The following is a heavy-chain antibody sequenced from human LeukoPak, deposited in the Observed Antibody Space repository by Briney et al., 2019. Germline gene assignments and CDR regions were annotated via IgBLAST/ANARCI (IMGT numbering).Heavy chain of an antibody. J-gene: IGHJ3*02. CDR3: AKKWRAFDI. CDR1: GFTFSDYY. Sequence: GGSLRLSCTASGFTFSDYYISWIRQAPGKGLEWVSGISGTGIGTYYADSVKGRFTISRDNSKNTLYLQMNSLRAEDTAIYYCAKKWRAFDIWGQGTMVTVSS. CDR2: ISGTGIGT. V-gene: IGHV3-23*01. D-gene: IGHD5-12*01.